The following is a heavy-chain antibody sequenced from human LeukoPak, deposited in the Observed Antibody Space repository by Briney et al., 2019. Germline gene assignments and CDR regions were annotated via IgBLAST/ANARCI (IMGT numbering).Heavy chain of an antibody. CDR2: INHSGST. CDR3: ARVKGSSSSRD. D-gene: IGHD6-13*01. J-gene: IGHJ4*02. V-gene: IGHV4-34*01. Sequence: PSETLSLTCAVYGGSFSGYYWSWIRQPPGKGLEWIGEINHSGSTNYNPSLMSRVTISVDTSKNQFSLKLSPVTAADTAVYYCARVKGSSSSRDWGQGTLVTVSS. CDR1: GGSFSGYY.